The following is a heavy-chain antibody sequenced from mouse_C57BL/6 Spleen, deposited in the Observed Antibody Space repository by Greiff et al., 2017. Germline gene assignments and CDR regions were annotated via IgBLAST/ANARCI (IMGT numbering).Heavy chain of an antibody. CDR1: GFTFSSYA. D-gene: IGHD2-4*01. Sequence: EVKLVESGEGLVKPGGSLKLSCAASGFTFSSYAMSWVRQTPEKRLEWVAYISSGGDYIYYADTVTGRFTISRDNARNTLYLQMSSLKSEDTARYYCARDEGIYYDYDFAWFAYWGQGTLVTVSA. V-gene: IGHV5S21*01. CDR3: ARDEGIYYDYDFAWFAY. J-gene: IGHJ3*01. CDR2: ISSGGDYI.